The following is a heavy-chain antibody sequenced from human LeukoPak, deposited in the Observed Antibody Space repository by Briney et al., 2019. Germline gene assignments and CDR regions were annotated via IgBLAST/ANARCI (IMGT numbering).Heavy chain of an antibody. J-gene: IGHJ5*02. Sequence: PGGSLRLSCAASGFTFSSYGMHWVRQAPGKGLEWVAVISYDGSNKYYADSVKGRLTISRDNSKNTLYLQMNSLRAEDTAVYYCVKDRDPWLLQNNWFDPWGQGTLVTVSS. D-gene: IGHD3-22*01. CDR1: GFTFSSYG. CDR2: ISYDGSNK. CDR3: VKDRDPWLLQNNWFDP. V-gene: IGHV3-30*18.